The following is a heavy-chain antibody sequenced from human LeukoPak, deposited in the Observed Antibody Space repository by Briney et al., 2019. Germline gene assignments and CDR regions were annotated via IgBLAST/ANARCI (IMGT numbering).Heavy chain of an antibody. V-gene: IGHV3-21*01. J-gene: IGHJ5*02. CDR1: GFTFSSYS. Sequence: GGSLRLSCAASGFTFSSYSMNWVRQAPGKGLEWVSSISSSSSYIYYADSVKGRFTISRDNAKNSLYLQMNSLRAEDTAVYYCARASSSGYYKVWFDPWGQGTLVTVSS. CDR2: ISSSSSYI. D-gene: IGHD3-22*01. CDR3: ARASSSGYYKVWFDP.